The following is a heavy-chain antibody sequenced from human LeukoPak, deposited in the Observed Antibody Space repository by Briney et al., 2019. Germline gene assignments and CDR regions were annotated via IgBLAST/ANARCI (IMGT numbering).Heavy chain of an antibody. CDR2: INAGNGNT. Sequence: ASVKVSCKASGYTFTSYAMHWVRQAPGQRLEWMGWINAGNGNTKYSQKFQGRVTITRDTSASTAYMELSSLRSEDTAVYYCARKALYGDCFDFWGQGTLVTVSS. D-gene: IGHD4-17*01. J-gene: IGHJ4*02. V-gene: IGHV1-3*01. CDR1: GYTFTSYA. CDR3: ARKALYGDCFDF.